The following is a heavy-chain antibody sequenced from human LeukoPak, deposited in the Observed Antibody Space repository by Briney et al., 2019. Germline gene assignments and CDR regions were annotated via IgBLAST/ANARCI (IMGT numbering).Heavy chain of an antibody. CDR3: ARASRSYGGWFNYFDY. CDR2: ISSSGSTI. V-gene: IGHV3-48*03. Sequence: GGSLRLSCAASGFTFSSYEMNWVRQAPGKGLEWVSYISSSGSTIYYADSVKGRFTISRDNAKNSLYLQMNSLRAEDTAVYYCARASRSYGGWFNYFDYWGQGTLVTVSS. J-gene: IGHJ4*02. D-gene: IGHD6-19*01. CDR1: GFTFSSYE.